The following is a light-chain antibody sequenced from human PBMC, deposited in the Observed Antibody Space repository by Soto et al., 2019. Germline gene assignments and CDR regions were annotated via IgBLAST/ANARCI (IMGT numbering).Light chain of an antibody. CDR2: DVS. Sequence: QSALTQPASVSGSPGQSIAISCTGTSSDVGNYNCVSWYQQHPGKAPKLIINDVSNRPSGVSNRFSGSKSGNTASLTISGLQPEDEADYYCNSYTSSSTYVFGTGTKLTVL. J-gene: IGLJ1*01. V-gene: IGLV2-14*03. CDR3: NSYTSSSTYV. CDR1: SSDVGNYNC.